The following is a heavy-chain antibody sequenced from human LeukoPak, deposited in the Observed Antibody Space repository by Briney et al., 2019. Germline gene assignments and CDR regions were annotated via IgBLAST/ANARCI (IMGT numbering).Heavy chain of an antibody. CDR1: GGAISSYY. D-gene: IGHD2-2*01. CDR3: ARGRGYCSSTSCSAFDY. V-gene: IGHV4-59*01. J-gene: IGHJ4*02. Sequence: SETLSLTCTVSGGAISSYYWSWIRKPPGKGLEWIGYIYYNGNTNYNPSVKSRVTISVDTSKNQFSLKLSSVTAADTAVYYCARGRGYCSSTSCSAFDYWGQGTLVTVSS. CDR2: IYYNGNT.